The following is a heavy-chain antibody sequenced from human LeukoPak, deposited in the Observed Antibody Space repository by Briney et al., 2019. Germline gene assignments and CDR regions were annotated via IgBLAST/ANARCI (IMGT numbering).Heavy chain of an antibody. V-gene: IGHV3-7*01. CDR1: GFTFSSYW. D-gene: IGHD6-13*01. Sequence: GGSLRLSCAASGFTFSSYWMSWVRQAPGKGLEWVANIKQDGSEKYYVDSVKGRFTISRDNAKNSLYLQMNSLRAEDTAVYYCARESGYSSSWYTSTYYYYYGMTSGAKGPRSPSP. CDR3: ARESGYSSSWYTSTYYYYYGMTS. J-gene: IGHJ6*02. CDR2: IKQDGSEK.